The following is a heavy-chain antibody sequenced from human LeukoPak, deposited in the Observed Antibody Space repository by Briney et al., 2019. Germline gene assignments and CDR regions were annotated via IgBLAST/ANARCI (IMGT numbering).Heavy chain of an antibody. V-gene: IGHV4-59*01. CDR3: ARGRYDSSGYRLGY. D-gene: IGHD3-22*01. CDR2: IYYSGIT. CDR1: GGSISSCY. J-gene: IGHJ4*02. Sequence: PSETLSLTCTVSGGSISSCYWSWIRQPPGKGLEWIGYIYYSGITNYNPSLKSRVTISVDTSKNQFSLKLSSVTAADTAVYYCARGRYDSSGYRLGYWGQGTLVTVSS.